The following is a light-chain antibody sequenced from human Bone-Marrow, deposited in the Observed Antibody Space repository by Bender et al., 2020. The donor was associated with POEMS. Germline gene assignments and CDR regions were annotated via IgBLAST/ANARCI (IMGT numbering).Light chain of an antibody. J-gene: IGLJ2*01. Sequence: QSALTQPPSASGSPGQSVTISCTETNSDVGRFNLVSWYQQHPGKVPKLIIYEGTKRPSGVPGRFSGSKSGNTASLTISGLQAEDEADYYCCSYSDSDTDAIFGGGTKLTVL. V-gene: IGLV2-8*01. CDR2: EGT. CDR3: CSYSDSDTDAI. CDR1: NSDVGRFNL.